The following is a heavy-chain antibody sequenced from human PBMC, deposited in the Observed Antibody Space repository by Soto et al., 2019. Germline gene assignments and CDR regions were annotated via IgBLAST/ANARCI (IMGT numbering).Heavy chain of an antibody. Sequence: QVQLVESGGGVVQPGRSLRLSCAASGFSFSSYGMHWVRQAPGKGLEWVAIIWYDGSNKYYADFVKGRFTISRDNSKNTLFLQMSNLRVEDTAVYYRARDGGYGSGSREDYWGQGTLVTVSS. CDR3: ARDGGYGSGSREDY. CDR2: IWYDGSNK. D-gene: IGHD3-10*01. J-gene: IGHJ4*02. CDR1: GFSFSSYG. V-gene: IGHV3-33*01.